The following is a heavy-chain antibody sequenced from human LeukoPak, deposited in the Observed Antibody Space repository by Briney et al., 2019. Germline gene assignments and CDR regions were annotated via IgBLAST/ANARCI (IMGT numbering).Heavy chain of an antibody. D-gene: IGHD5-12*01. CDR3: ARAGGYSGYN. J-gene: IGHJ4*02. CDR2: INHSGST. CDR1: GGSFSGYY. Sequence: SKTLSLTCAVYGGSFSGYYWSWIRQPPGKGLEWIGEINHSGSTNYNPSLKSRVTISVDTSKNQFSLKLSSVTAADTAVYCCARAGGYSGYNWGQGTLVTVSS. V-gene: IGHV4-34*01.